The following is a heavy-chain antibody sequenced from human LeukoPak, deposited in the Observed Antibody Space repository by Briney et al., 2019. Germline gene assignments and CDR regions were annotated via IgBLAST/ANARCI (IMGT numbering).Heavy chain of an antibody. Sequence: SETLSLTCTVSGGSISSYYWSWIRQPPGKGLEWIGYINYSGSTNYNPSLKSRVTISVDTTKNQFSLKLSAVTAADTAVYYCASSEMGFLGPNTYYFDYWGQGTLVTVSS. CDR1: GGSISSYY. D-gene: IGHD3-3*01. CDR3: ASSEMGFLGPNTYYFDY. CDR2: INYSGST. V-gene: IGHV4-59*01. J-gene: IGHJ4*02.